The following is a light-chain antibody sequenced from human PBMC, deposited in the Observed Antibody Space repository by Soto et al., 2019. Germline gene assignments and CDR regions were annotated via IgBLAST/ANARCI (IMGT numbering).Light chain of an antibody. Sequence: DIQMTQSPSSVSASVGDRVSITCRASQGISSWLAWYQQKPGRAPKLLIYTGSSLQSGVPSRFSGTGSGTDFTLTISSLQPEDFAVYYCQQYGSSPPGLTFGGGTKVEIK. CDR3: QQYGSSPPGLT. V-gene: IGKV1-12*01. CDR1: QGISSW. J-gene: IGKJ4*01. CDR2: TGS.